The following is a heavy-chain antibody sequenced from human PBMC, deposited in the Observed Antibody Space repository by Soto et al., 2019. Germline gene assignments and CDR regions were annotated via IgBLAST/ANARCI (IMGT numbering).Heavy chain of an antibody. V-gene: IGHV3-23*01. CDR1: GFIFSNYA. CDR2: FGGRGGT. CDR3: AKSQSSLYYMDV. J-gene: IGHJ6*03. Sequence: EVQVLESGEGLVQPGGSLRLSCVGSGFIFSNYAMAWVRQAPGKGLEWVSGFGGRGGTYYADSVKGRYTISRDNSKNTLYLQMNSLRVEDTAVYYCAKSQSSLYYMDVWGKGTAVTVSS.